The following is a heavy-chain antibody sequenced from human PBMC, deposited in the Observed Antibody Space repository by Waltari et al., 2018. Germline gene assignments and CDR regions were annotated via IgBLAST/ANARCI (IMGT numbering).Heavy chain of an antibody. CDR1: GGTFSSYA. CDR2: FIPIFGTA. CDR3: ARAVHQLITTVTHDDAFDI. D-gene: IGHD4-17*01. J-gene: IGHJ3*02. V-gene: IGHV1-69*13. Sequence: QVQLVQSGAEVKKPGSSVKVSCKASGGTFSSYAISWVRQAPGQGLGWMGGFIPIFGTANYAQKFQGRVTITADESTSTAYMELSSLRSEDTAVYYCARAVHQLITTVTHDDAFDIWGQGTMVTVSS.